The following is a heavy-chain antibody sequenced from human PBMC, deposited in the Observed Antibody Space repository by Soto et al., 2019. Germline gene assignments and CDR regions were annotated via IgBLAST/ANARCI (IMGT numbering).Heavy chain of an antibody. J-gene: IGHJ4*02. CDR2: MNPNSGNT. V-gene: IGHV1-8*01. CDR1: GYTFTSYD. D-gene: IGHD6-13*01. CDR3: ARVVASSSWFDY. Sequence: ASVKVSCKASGYTFTSYDINWVRQATGQGLEWMGWMNPNSGNTGYAQKFQGRVTMTRNTSISTAYMELSSLRSEDTAVYYCARVVASSSWFDYWGQGTLVTVSS.